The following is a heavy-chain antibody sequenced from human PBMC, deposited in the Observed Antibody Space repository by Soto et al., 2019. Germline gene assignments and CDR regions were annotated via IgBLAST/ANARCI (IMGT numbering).Heavy chain of an antibody. J-gene: IGHJ4*02. CDR3: ARFFGSGFDY. D-gene: IGHD6-19*01. CDR2: ISTSGATR. CDR1: GFTCSTDS. Sequence: GGSLRLSCVVSGFTCSTDSMNWVRQAPGKGLEWVAHISTSGATRYYADSVKGRFTISRDNAKTSLYLQMDSLRNEDTAVYYCARFFGSGFDYWGQGTLVTVSS. V-gene: IGHV3-48*02.